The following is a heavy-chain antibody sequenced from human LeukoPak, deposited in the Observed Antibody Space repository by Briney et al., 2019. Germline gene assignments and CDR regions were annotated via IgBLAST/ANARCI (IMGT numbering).Heavy chain of an antibody. CDR1: GGTFISYA. CDR2: IIPIFGTA. Sequence: ASVKVSCKASGGTFISYAISWVRQAPRQGLEWMGGIIPIFGTANYAQKFQGRVTITADESTSTAYMELSSLRSEDTAVYYCAREGYYDSSGYYSIWGQGTLVTVSS. CDR3: AREGYYDSSGYYSI. V-gene: IGHV1-69*13. D-gene: IGHD3-22*01. J-gene: IGHJ4*02.